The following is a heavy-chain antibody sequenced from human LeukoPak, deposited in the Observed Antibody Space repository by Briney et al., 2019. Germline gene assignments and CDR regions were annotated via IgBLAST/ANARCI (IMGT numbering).Heavy chain of an antibody. CDR3: ASSGAPDYYYYCYMDV. CDR1: GYTFTGYY. D-gene: IGHD6-25*01. V-gene: IGHV1-2*02. CDR2: INPNSGGT. J-gene: IGHJ6*03. Sequence: ASVKVSCKASGYTFTGYYMHWVRQAPGQGLEWMGWINPNSGGTNYAQKFQGRVTMTRDTSISTAYMELSRLRSDDTAVYYCASSGAPDYYYYCYMDVWGKGTTVTISS.